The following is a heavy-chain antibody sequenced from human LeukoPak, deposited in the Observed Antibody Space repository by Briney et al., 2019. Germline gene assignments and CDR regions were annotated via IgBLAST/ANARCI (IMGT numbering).Heavy chain of an antibody. CDR2: ISGSGGST. CDR3: AKRDYYDLGAFDI. Sequence: GGSLRLSCAASGFTFSSYAMSWVRQAPGKGLEWVSAISGSGGSTYYADSVKGRFTIPRDNSKNTLYLQMNSLRAEDTAVYYCAKRDYYDLGAFDIWGQGTMVTVSS. J-gene: IGHJ3*02. V-gene: IGHV3-23*01. D-gene: IGHD3-22*01. CDR1: GFTFSSYA.